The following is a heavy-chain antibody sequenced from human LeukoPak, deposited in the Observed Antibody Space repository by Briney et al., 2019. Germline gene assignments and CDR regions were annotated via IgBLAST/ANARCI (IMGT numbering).Heavy chain of an antibody. D-gene: IGHD3-16*01. CDR2: IYYSGST. Sequence: SETLSLTCTVSGGSISSSSYYWGWIRQPPGKGLEWIGSIYYSGSTYYNPSLKSRVTISVDTSKNQFSLKLSSVTAADTAVYYCARVSYAGWPYFDYWGQGTLVTVSS. CDR1: GGSISSSSYY. J-gene: IGHJ4*02. CDR3: ARVSYAGWPYFDY. V-gene: IGHV4-39*07.